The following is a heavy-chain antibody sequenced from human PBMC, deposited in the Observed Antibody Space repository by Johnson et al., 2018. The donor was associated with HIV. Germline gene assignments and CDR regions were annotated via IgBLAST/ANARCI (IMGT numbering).Heavy chain of an antibody. D-gene: IGHD6-6*01. CDR1: GFTFSSYA. CDR2: ISYDGSNK. J-gene: IGHJ3*02. CDR3: ARDRWYSSSSGWVDDAFDI. Sequence: QVQLVESGGGVVQPGRSLRLSCAASGFTFSSYAMHWVRQAPGKGLEWVAVISYDGSNKYYADSVKGRFTISRDNSKNTLYLQMNSLRAEDTAVYYCARDRWYSSSSGWVDDAFDIWGQGTMVTVSS. V-gene: IGHV3-30*04.